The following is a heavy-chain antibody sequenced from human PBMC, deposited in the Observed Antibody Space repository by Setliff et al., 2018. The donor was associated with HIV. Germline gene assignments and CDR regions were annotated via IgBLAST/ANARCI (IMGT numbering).Heavy chain of an antibody. V-gene: IGHV1-3*01. J-gene: IGHJ3*02. CDR3: ARDRVTGTRVHDAFDI. Sequence: GASVKVSCKASGYTFTSYAMHWVRQAPGQRLEWMGWINAGNGNTKYSQKFQGRVTITRDTSASTAYMELSSLRSEDTAVYYCARDRVTGTRVHDAFDIWGQGTMVTVSS. D-gene: IGHD1-20*01. CDR1: GYTFTSYA. CDR2: INAGNGNT.